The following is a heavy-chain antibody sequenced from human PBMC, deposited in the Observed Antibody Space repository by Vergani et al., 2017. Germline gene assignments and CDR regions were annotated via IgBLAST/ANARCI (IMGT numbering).Heavy chain of an antibody. V-gene: IGHV3-21*01. Sequence: EVQLLESGGGLVQPGGSLRLSCAASGFTFSSYAMSWVRQAPGKGLEWVSSISSSSSYIYYADSVKGRFTISRDNAKNSLYLQMNSLRAEDTAVYYCAKDSAFWSGYSFYFDYWGQGTLVTVSS. CDR1: GFTFSSYA. J-gene: IGHJ4*02. CDR3: AKDSAFWSGYSFYFDY. D-gene: IGHD3-3*01. CDR2: ISSSSSYI.